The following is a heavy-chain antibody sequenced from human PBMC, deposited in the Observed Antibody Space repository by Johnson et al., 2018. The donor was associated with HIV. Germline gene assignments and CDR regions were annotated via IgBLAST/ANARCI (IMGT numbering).Heavy chain of an antibody. CDR2: ISYDGSNK. CDR3: ARQKNSQGRWLQFDAFDI. CDR1: GFTFSSYA. D-gene: IGHD5-24*01. J-gene: IGHJ3*02. V-gene: IGHV3-30*04. Sequence: QVQLVESGGGVVQPGRSLRLSCAASGFTFSSYAMHWVRQAPGKGLEWVAVISYDGSNKYYADSVKGRFTISRDNSMHTMYLQMNSLRAEDTAVYYCARQKNSQGRWLQFDAFDIWGQGTMVTVSS.